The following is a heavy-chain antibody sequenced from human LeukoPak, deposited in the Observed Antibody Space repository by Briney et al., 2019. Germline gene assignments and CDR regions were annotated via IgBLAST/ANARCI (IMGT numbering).Heavy chain of an antibody. CDR3: ASESRGSGVF. CDR1: GYTFTRYD. D-gene: IGHD7-27*01. Sequence: GASVKVSCKASGYTFTRYDINWVRQTTGQVLEWMGWMNPNSGNKGYAQKFQGRFNMTMNTSTSTAYMELTSLASEDTAVYYCASESRGSGVFWGQGTLVTVSS. CDR2: MNPNSGNK. J-gene: IGHJ4*02. V-gene: IGHV1-8*01.